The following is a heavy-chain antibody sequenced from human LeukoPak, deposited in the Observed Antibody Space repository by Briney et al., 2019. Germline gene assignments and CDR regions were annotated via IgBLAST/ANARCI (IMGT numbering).Heavy chain of an antibody. Sequence: PSETLSLTCTVSGGSISSYYWSWIRQPPGKGLEWIRYIYYSGSTNYNPSLKCRVTISVDTSKNQFSLKLSSVTAADTAVYYCARALPSYYDSSGYRDDAFDIWGQGTMVTVSS. J-gene: IGHJ3*02. V-gene: IGHV4-59*01. CDR3: ARALPSYYDSSGYRDDAFDI. D-gene: IGHD3-22*01. CDR2: IYYSGST. CDR1: GGSISSYY.